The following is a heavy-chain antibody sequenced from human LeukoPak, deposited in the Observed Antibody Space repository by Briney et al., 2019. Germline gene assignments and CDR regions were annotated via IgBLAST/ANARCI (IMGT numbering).Heavy chain of an antibody. CDR3: ARGFGDDWNYGSGRYYYYYYMDV. Sequence: PSETLSLTCTVSGGSISSSSYYWSWIRQPPGKGLEWIGEINHSGSTNYNPSLKSRVTISVDTSKNQFSLKLSSVTAADTAVYYCARGFGDDWNYGSGRYYYYYYMDVWGKGTTVTVSS. J-gene: IGHJ6*03. V-gene: IGHV4-39*07. CDR2: INHSGST. D-gene: IGHD1-7*01. CDR1: GGSISSSSYY.